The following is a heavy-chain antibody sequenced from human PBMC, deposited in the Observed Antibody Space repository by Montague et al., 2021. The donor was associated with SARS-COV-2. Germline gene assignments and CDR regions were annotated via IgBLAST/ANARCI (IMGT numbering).Heavy chain of an antibody. CDR3: ARDRPPYYYDNSGHFLHGWFDP. J-gene: IGHJ5*02. D-gene: IGHD3-22*01. CDR2: IYYSGST. CDR1: GGSISSSSYY. Sequence: SETLSLTCTVSGGSISSSSYYWGWIRQPPGKGLEWIGSIYYSGSTYYNPSLKSRVTISVDTSKNQFSLKLSSVTAADTAVYYCARDRPPYYYDNSGHFLHGWFDPWGQGTLVTVSS. V-gene: IGHV4-39*07.